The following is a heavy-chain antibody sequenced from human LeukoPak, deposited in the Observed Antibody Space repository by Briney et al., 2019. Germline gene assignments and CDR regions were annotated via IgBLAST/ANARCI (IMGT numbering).Heavy chain of an antibody. CDR1: GFTFRSYS. CDR2: ISYDGSNK. D-gene: IGHD2-21*01. CDR3: ARNSPDAFDI. J-gene: IGHJ3*02. V-gene: IGHV3-30*03. Sequence: GGSLRLSCAASGFTFRSYSMNWVRQAPGKGLEWVAVISYDGSNKYYADSVKGRFTISRDNSKNTLYLQMNSLRAEDTAVYYCARNSPDAFDIWGQGTMVTVSS.